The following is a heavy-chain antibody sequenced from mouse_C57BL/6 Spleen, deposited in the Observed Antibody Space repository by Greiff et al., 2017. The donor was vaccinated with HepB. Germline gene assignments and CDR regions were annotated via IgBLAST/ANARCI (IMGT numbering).Heavy chain of an antibody. CDR2: ISSGSSTI. D-gene: IGHD1-1*01. Sequence: EVKVVESGGGLVKPGGSLKLSCAASGFTFSDYGMHWVRQAPEKGLEWVAYISSGSSTIYYADTVKGRFTISRDNAKNTLFLQMTSLRSEDTAMYYCAKDYYGSFDYWGQGTTLTVSS. CDR3: AKDYYGSFDY. CDR1: GFTFSDYG. J-gene: IGHJ2*01. V-gene: IGHV5-17*01.